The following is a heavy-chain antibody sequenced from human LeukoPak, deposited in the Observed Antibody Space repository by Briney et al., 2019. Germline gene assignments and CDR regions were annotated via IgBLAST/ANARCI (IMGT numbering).Heavy chain of an antibody. D-gene: IGHD5-12*01. V-gene: IGHV4-39*01. CDR1: GGSITSSSYF. J-gene: IGHJ4*02. Sequence: SETLSLTCTVSGGSITSSSYFWGWIRQPPGKGLEWIGSIYYSGRTYYNPSLKSRVTISVDTSNNQFSLKLSSVTAADTAVYYCVRHARGGNDIPYYFDYWGQGTLVSVSS. CDR2: IYYSGRT. CDR3: VRHARGGNDIPYYFDY.